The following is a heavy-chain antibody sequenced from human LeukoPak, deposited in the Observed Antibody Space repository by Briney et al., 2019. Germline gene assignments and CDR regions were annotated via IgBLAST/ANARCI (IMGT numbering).Heavy chain of an antibody. Sequence: SETLSLTCTVSGGSISSYYWSWIRQPPGKGLEWIGYIYYSGSTNYNPSLKSRVTISVDTSKNQFSLKLSSVTAADTAVYYCARDGGSSSSGDWFDPWGQGTLVTVSS. CDR2: IYYSGST. V-gene: IGHV4-59*01. CDR3: ARDGGSSSSGDWFDP. D-gene: IGHD6-6*01. J-gene: IGHJ5*02. CDR1: GGSISSYY.